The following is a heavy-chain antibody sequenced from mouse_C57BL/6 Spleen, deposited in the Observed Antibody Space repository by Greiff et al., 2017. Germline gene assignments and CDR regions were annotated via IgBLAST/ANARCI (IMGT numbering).Heavy chain of an antibody. Sequence: EVQLQESGPELVKPGASVKISCKASGYSFTDYNMNWVKQSNGKSLEWIGVINPNYGTTSSNQKFKGKATLTVDQSSSTAYMQLNSLTSEDSAVYYCARPLYYYGSSPSYAMDYWGQGTSVTVSS. D-gene: IGHD1-1*01. CDR3: ARPLYYYGSSPSYAMDY. J-gene: IGHJ4*01. CDR2: INPNYGTT. CDR1: GYSFTDYN. V-gene: IGHV1-39*01.